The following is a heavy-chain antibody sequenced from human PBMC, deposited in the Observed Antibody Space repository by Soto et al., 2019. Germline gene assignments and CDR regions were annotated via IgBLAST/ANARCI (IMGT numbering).Heavy chain of an antibody. J-gene: IGHJ6*02. CDR2: IYYSGST. V-gene: IGHV4-59*01. Sequence: SETLSLTCTVSGGSISSYYWSWIRQPPGKGLEWIGYIYYSGSTNYNPSLKSRVTISVDTSKNQFSLKLSSVTAADTAVYYCARDLRELRTGPVAYNSGMYVWGQGTTLTISS. CDR3: ARDLRELRTGPVAYNSGMYV. D-gene: IGHD1-26*01. CDR1: GGSISSYY.